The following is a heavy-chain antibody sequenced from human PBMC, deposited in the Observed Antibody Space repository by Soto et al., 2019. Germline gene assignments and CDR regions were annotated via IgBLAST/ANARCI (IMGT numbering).Heavy chain of an antibody. CDR1: GFTFSDYY. CDR3: ARDLMTRGPYYYGMDG. Sequence: GGSLRLSCAASGFTFSDYYMSWIRQAPGKGLEWVSYISSSSSYTNYADSVKGRFTISRDNAKNSLYLQMNSLRAEDTAVYYCARDLMTRGPYYYGMDGWGQGTTVTVSS. V-gene: IGHV3-11*06. J-gene: IGHJ6*02. D-gene: IGHD3-16*01. CDR2: ISSSSSYT.